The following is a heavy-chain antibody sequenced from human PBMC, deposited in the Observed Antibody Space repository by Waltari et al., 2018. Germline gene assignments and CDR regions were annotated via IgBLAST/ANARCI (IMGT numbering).Heavy chain of an antibody. J-gene: IGHJ3*02. D-gene: IGHD6-13*01. CDR2: INHSGST. CDR3: ARGSTFDI. Sequence: QVQLQQWGAGLLKPSAPLSLPCAVYGGSFSVFYWSWIRQPPGKGLEWIGEINHSGSTNYNPSLKSRVTISVDTSKNQFSLKLSSVTAADTAVYYCARGSTFDIWGQGTMVTVSS. CDR1: GGSFSVFY. V-gene: IGHV4-34*01.